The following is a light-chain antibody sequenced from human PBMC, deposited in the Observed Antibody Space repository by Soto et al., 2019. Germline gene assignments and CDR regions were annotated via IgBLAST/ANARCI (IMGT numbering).Light chain of an antibody. Sequence: DIVITQSPLSLPVTPLEPASISCVSSQILLHSNGYNYLDWYLQKPGQSPQLLIYLGSNRASGVPDRFSGSGSGTDFTLKISRVEAEDVGVYYCMQPLQSWTFGQGTKVDIK. CDR1: QILLHSNGYNY. J-gene: IGKJ1*01. V-gene: IGKV2-28*01. CDR2: LGS. CDR3: MQPLQSWT.